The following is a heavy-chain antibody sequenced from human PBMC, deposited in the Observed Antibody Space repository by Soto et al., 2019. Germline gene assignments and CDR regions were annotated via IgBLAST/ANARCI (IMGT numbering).Heavy chain of an antibody. CDR3: AKSSKDFRTAMVPFDY. D-gene: IGHD5-18*01. CDR1: GFTFSSYA. V-gene: IGHV3-23*01. J-gene: IGHJ4*02. Sequence: GGSLRLSCAASGFTFSSYAMSWVRQAPGKGLEWVSAISGSGGSTYYADSVKGRFTISRDNSKNTLYLQMNSLRAEDTAVYYCAKSSKDFRTAMVPFDYWGQGTLVTVSS. CDR2: ISGSGGST.